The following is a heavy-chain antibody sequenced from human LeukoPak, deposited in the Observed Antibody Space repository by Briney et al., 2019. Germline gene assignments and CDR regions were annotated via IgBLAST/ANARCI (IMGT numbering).Heavy chain of an antibody. CDR1: GGSISTYY. V-gene: IGHV4-4*07. CDR2: IYTSGST. Sequence: PSETLSLTCTVSGGSISTYYWSWIRQPAGKGLEWIGRIYTSGSTNYNPSLKSRVTMSVDMSKNQFSLKLSSVTAEDTAVYYCAKDGPSWDFWSGYNWFDPWGQGTLVTVSS. CDR3: AKDGPSWDFWSGYNWFDP. J-gene: IGHJ5*02. D-gene: IGHD3-3*01.